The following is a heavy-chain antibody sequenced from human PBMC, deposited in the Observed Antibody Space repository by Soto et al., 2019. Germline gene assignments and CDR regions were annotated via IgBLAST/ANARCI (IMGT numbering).Heavy chain of an antibody. CDR2: ISWNSGSI. V-gene: IGHV3-9*01. Sequence: AGGSLRLSCAASGFTFDDYAMHWVRQAPGKGLEWVSGISWNSGSIGYADSVKGRFTISRDNAKNSLYLQMNSLRAEDTALYYCAKDRSSRGYYYYYMDVWGKGTTVTVSS. D-gene: IGHD6-19*01. CDR1: GFTFDDYA. J-gene: IGHJ6*03. CDR3: AKDRSSRGYYYYYMDV.